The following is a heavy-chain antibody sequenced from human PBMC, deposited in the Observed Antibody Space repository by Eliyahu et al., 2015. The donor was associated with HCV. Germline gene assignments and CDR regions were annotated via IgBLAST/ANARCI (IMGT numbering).Heavy chain of an antibody. J-gene: IGHJ4*02. CDR1: GYSFTDYW. CDR2: IDSSDSYT. D-gene: IGHD6-19*01. Sequence: EVQLVQSGAEVKKPGESLRISCKGSGYSFTDYWITWVRQIPGKGLEWMGRIDSSDSYTNYSPSFQGHVTISADKSISTAYLQWSSLKASDTAIYYCAPDTCGSGCFDYWGQGTLVTVSS. CDR3: APDTCGSGCFDY. V-gene: IGHV5-10-1*03.